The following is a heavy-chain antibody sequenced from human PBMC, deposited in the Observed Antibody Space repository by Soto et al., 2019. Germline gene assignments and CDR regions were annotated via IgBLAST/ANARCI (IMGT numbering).Heavy chain of an antibody. CDR1: AISFNTYG. J-gene: IGHJ5*02. CDR3: ARQRSPEGWFDP. V-gene: IGHV3-23*01. CDR2: VTATGGST. D-gene: IGHD3-10*01. Sequence: PGGSLRLSCAASAISFNTYGVTWVRQAPGKGLEWVSTVTATGGSTYYADSVKGRFTISRDRSNYTVSPLVNSLRVEDTAIYYCARQRSPEGWFDPWGQGTLVTVSS.